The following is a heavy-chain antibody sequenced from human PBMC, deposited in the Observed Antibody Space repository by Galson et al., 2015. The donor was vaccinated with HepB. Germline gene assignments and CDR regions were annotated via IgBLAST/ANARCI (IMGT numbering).Heavy chain of an antibody. D-gene: IGHD3-22*01. CDR2: ITPFFGSE. Sequence: SVKVSCKASGGTFSTHTLSWVRQAPGQGLEWMGGITPFFGSENYAQKLQGRVTITADESTSTTYMAVRRLRSEDTALYYCTRQHDSSGYYPYWGQGTLVTVSS. CDR1: GGTFSTHT. V-gene: IGHV1-69*13. CDR3: TRQHDSSGYYPY. J-gene: IGHJ4*02.